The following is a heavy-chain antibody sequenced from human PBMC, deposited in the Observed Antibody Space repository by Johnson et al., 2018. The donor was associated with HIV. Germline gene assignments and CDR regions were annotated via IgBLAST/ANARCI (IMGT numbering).Heavy chain of an antibody. CDR3: AKGGTVTTDAFDI. CDR2: IYSGGST. J-gene: IGHJ3*02. V-gene: IGHV3-53*01. Sequence: VQLVESGGGLIQPGGSLRLSCAASGFTVSSNYMSWVRQAPGKGLEWVSVIYSGGSTYYADAVTGRFTISRDNSKNSLYLQMNSLRTEDTALYYCAKGGTVTTDAFDIWGQGTMVTVSS. CDR1: GFTVSSNY. D-gene: IGHD4-17*01.